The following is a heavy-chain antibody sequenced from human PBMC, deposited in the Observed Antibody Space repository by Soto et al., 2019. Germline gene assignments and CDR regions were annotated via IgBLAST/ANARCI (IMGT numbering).Heavy chain of an antibody. CDR2: SSAGGAST. D-gene: IGHD6-19*01. Sequence: EVQLLESGGGLVRPGGSLRLSCTASGFRFSSYAVDWVRQAPGKGLEWVSSSSAGGASTYYADSVKGRFTISRDDSKNTLFLQMNTLRAADTAVYYCAKAVAGTWEFDYWGQGTLVTVSS. V-gene: IGHV3-23*01. CDR3: AKAVAGTWEFDY. J-gene: IGHJ4*02. CDR1: GFRFSSYA.